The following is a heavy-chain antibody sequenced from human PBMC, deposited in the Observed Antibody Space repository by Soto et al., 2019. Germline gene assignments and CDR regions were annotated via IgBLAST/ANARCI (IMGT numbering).Heavy chain of an antibody. CDR1: GFTFSSYA. J-gene: IGHJ4*02. D-gene: IGHD3-22*01. CDR3: AKVRSTVVIAGINY. V-gene: IGHV3-23*01. Sequence: EVQLLESGGGLVQPGGSLRLSCAASGFTFSSYAMNWVRQASGKGLEWVSGISGSSDSTYYADSVKGRFTISRDNSKNTLYLQMNSLRAEDTAVYYCAKVRSTVVIAGINYWGQGTLVTVSS. CDR2: ISGSSDST.